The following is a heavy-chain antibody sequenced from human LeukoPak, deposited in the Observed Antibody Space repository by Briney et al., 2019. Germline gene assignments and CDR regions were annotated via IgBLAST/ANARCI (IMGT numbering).Heavy chain of an antibody. V-gene: IGHV1-69*01. CDR1: GGTFSSYA. J-gene: IGHJ5*02. Sequence: GSSVKVSCKASGGTFSSYAISWVRQAPGQGLEWMGGIVPIFGTASYAQKFQGRVTITADESTSTAYMELSSLRSEDTAVYYCATTGGDWNTVVTWFDPWGQGTLVTVSS. D-gene: IGHD4-23*01. CDR3: ATTGGDWNTVVTWFDP. CDR2: IVPIFGTA.